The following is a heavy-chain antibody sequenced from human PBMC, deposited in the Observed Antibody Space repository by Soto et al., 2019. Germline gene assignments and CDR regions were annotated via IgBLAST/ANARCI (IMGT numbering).Heavy chain of an antibody. CDR1: GGSISSGGFY. D-gene: IGHD2-2*01. J-gene: IGHJ5*01. V-gene: IGHV4-31*03. Sequence: LSLTCTVSGGSISSGGFYWTWIRQLPGKGLEYIGYIYYSGNTYNNPSLKSRVNMSLDTSKNQFSLNLSSVTAADTAVYYCARDAAYSTSGRWFDFWGQGTLVTVSS. CDR3: ARDAAYSTSGRWFDF. CDR2: IYYSGNT.